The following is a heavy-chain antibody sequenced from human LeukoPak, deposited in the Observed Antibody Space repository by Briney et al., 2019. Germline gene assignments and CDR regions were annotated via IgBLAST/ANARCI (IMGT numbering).Heavy chain of an antibody. J-gene: IGHJ6*02. CDR1: GLTFISFG. CDR2: IWYDGGNK. D-gene: IGHD3-16*01. V-gene: IGHV3-33*01. CDR3: ARVNTNYYVPVNYGMDV. Sequence: PGGSLSPSGQALGLTFISFGMHWVRQVPGKGLEWVDLIWYDGGNKYYADSVKGRFTISRDNSQNTLYLQMNSLRAEDTAVYYCARVNTNYYVPVNYGMDVWGQGTTVTVSS.